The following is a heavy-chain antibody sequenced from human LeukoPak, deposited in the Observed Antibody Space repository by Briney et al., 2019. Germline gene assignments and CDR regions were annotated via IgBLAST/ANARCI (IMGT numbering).Heavy chain of an antibody. CDR3: AKDMGVLWWCLGD. Sequence: GGSPRLSCAASGFTFGNYGMHWVRQAPGKGLEWVALISNDGSNDYYGDSVEGRFTISRDNSKNTLYLQTNSLIPEDTAVYYCAKDMGVLWWCLGDWGQGTLVTVSS. CDR1: GFTFGNYG. V-gene: IGHV3-30*18. D-gene: IGHD2-21*01. CDR2: ISNDGSND. J-gene: IGHJ4*02.